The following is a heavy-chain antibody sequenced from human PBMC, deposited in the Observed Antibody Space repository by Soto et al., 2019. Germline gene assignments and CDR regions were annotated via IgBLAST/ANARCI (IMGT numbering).Heavy chain of an antibody. CDR1: GGTFSSYA. D-gene: IGHD3-10*01. Sequence: QVQLVQSGAEVKKPGSSVKVSCKASGGTFSSYAISWVRQAPGQGLEWMGGIIPIFGTANYAQKFQGRVTITADESTSTAYMELNSLRSEDTAVYHCAKERYYGSGAYFDYWGQGTLVTVSS. CDR3: AKERYYGSGAYFDY. J-gene: IGHJ4*02. V-gene: IGHV1-69*01. CDR2: IIPIFGTA.